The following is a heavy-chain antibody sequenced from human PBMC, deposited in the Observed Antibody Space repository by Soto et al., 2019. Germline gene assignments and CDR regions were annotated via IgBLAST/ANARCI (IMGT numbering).Heavy chain of an antibody. J-gene: IGHJ3*02. CDR3: ASWLEREHAYDI. CDR1: GLTVRGKKY. CDR2: LYDVDGT. D-gene: IGHD1-1*01. Sequence: DVQLVASGGGLIQPGGSLRLSCAALGLTVRGKKYITWVRQAPGKGLEWVSALYDVDGTYYADSAKGRFTISRDNSNKIIYLQMHSLGPDDTAGYYCASWLEREHAYDIWGLGTMVTVSS. V-gene: IGHV3-53*01.